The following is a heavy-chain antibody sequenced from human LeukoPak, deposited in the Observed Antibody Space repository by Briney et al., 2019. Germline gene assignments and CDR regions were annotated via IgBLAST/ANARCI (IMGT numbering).Heavy chain of an antibody. D-gene: IGHD2-2*01. CDR3: ARAHCSSTSCYLVGGDEAFDI. CDR1: GFTFSDYY. Sequence: GGSLRLSCAASGFTFSDYYMSWIRQAPGKGLEWVSYISSSGSTIYYADSVKGRFTISRDNAKNSLYLQMNSLRAEDTAVYYCARAHCSSTSCYLVGGDEAFDIWGQGTMVTVSS. V-gene: IGHV3-11*01. CDR2: ISSSGSTI. J-gene: IGHJ3*02.